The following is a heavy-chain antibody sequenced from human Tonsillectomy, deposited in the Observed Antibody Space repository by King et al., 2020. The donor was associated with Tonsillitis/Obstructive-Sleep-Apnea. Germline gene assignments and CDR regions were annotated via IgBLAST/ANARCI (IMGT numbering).Heavy chain of an antibody. J-gene: IGHJ2*01. CDR1: GFTFSSYE. V-gene: IGHV3-48*03. CDR3: ARGVGRYGDAWYFDL. CDR2: ISSSGGTI. D-gene: IGHD4/OR15-4a*01. Sequence: VQLVQSGGGLIQPGRSLRLSCTASGFTFSSYEMNWVRQAPRKGLEWVSYISSSGGTIYYADSAKGRFTISRDNAKNSLYLQMNSLGAEDTAVYYCARGVGRYGDAWYFDLWGRGTLVTVSS.